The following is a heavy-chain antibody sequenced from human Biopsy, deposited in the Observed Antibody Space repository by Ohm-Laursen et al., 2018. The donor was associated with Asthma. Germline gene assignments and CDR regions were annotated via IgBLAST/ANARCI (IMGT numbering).Heavy chain of an antibody. CDR3: ARDLSVYDSSGYYRRWFDP. Sequence: PSDTLSLTCTVSGRSLSSGPYYWSWVRQHPGKGLEWIGYINYSGSTFYSPSLESRVTVSVDTSKNQFSLKLSSVTAADTAVYYCARDLSVYDSSGYYRRWFDPWGQGTLVTVSS. CDR2: INYSGST. CDR1: GRSLSSGPYY. D-gene: IGHD3-22*01. V-gene: IGHV4-30-4*02. J-gene: IGHJ5*02.